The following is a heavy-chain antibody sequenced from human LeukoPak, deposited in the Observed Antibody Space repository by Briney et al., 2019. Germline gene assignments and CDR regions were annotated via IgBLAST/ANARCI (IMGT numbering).Heavy chain of an antibody. D-gene: IGHD6-19*01. Sequence: SETLSLTCTVSGGSISSYYWSWIRQPPGKGLEWIGYIYYSGSTNYNPSLKSRVTISVDTSKNQFSLKLSSVTAADTAVYYCARGPYSSGWFSSGFGYYYYMDVWGKGTTVTISS. CDR2: IYYSGST. V-gene: IGHV4-59*01. CDR3: ARGPYSSGWFSSGFGYYYYMDV. J-gene: IGHJ6*03. CDR1: GGSISSYY.